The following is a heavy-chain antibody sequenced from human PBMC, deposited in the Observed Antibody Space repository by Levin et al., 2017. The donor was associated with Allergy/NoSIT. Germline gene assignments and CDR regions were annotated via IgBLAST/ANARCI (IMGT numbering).Heavy chain of an antibody. CDR2: ISWKSGRI. V-gene: IGHV3-9*01. Sequence: SLKISCAVSGFTVDDYAMHWVRQAPGKGLEWVSGISWKSGRIGYADSVKGRFTISRDNAKNSLYLQMNSLRAEDTALYYCAKDYSGSDWGEIGFWGQGTLVTVSS. CDR1: GFTVDDYA. D-gene: IGHD1-26*01. CDR3: AKDYSGSDWGEIGF. J-gene: IGHJ4*02.